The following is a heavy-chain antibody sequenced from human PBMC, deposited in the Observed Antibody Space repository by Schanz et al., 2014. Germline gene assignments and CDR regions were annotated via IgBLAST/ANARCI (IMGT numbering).Heavy chain of an antibody. V-gene: IGHV3-13*01. D-gene: IGHD3-9*01. CDR3: AKQIHYDILTVTRN. Sequence: DVQLLESGGGLVQPGGSLRLSCAASGFTLSNSDMHWVRQGTGKGLEWVSTIGYLGDTYYPDSVKGRFTISRDNAKNSLYLQMNSLRAEDTAVYYCAKQIHYDILTVTRNWGQGTLVTVS. J-gene: IGHJ4*02. CDR2: IGYLGDT. CDR1: GFTLSNSD.